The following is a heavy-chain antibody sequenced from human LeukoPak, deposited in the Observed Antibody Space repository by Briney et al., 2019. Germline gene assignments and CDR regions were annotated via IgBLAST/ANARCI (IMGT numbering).Heavy chain of an antibody. CDR2: ISGSGGST. CDR1: GFTFSSYA. J-gene: IGHJ6*02. V-gene: IGHV3-23*01. Sequence: PGGSLRLSCAASGFTFSSYAMSWVRQAPGKGLEWVSAISGSGGSTYYADSVKGRFTISRDNSKNTLYLQMNSLRAEDTAVYYCASTTLGYCSSTSCYGAGYYYYGMDVWGQGTTVTVSS. D-gene: IGHD2-2*01. CDR3: ASTTLGYCSSTSCYGAGYYYYGMDV.